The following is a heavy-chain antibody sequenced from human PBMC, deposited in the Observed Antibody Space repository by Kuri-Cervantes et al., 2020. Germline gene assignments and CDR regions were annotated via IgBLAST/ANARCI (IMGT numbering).Heavy chain of an antibody. CDR3: AKDPYGDYANSGYFQH. V-gene: IGHV3-30*18. Sequence: GESLKISCAASGFTFSSYGMHWVCQAPGKGLEWVAVISYDGSNKYYADSVKGRFTISRDNSKNTLYLQMNSLRAEDTALYYCAKDPYGDYANSGYFQHWGQGTLVTVSS. CDR2: ISYDGSNK. D-gene: IGHD4-17*01. J-gene: IGHJ1*01. CDR1: GFTFSSYG.